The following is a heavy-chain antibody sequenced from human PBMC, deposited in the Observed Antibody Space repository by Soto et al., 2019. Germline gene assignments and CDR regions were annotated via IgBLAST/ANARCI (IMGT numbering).Heavy chain of an antibody. CDR3: ARVGYGSLIDY. D-gene: IGHD3-10*01. V-gene: IGHV4-59*01. CDR1: GGSISSYH. J-gene: IGHJ4*02. CDR2: IDYSGST. Sequence: SETLSLTCTVSGGSISSYHWSWVRQAPGKGLEWIGNIDYSGSTNYNPSLKSRVTISVDTSKEQFSLRLSSVTAADTAMYYCARVGYGSLIDYWGQGTLVTVSS.